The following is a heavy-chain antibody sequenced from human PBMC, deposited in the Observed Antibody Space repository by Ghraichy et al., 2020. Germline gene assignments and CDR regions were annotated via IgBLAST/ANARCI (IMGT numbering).Heavy chain of an antibody. J-gene: IGHJ3*02. D-gene: IGHD5-18*01. CDR2: INPTGTT. CDR3: ARRRQTWSAAEGDAFDI. Sequence: SETLSLTCAVKVGYFSGYYSGGIRYQPRKGQEWIGEINPTGTTNNNPSLKSRLTLLVDPSKNQFSLQLKSVTAADTAVYYCARRRQTWSAAEGDAFDIWGHGRMATVAS. V-gene: IGHV4-34*01. CDR1: VGYFSGYY.